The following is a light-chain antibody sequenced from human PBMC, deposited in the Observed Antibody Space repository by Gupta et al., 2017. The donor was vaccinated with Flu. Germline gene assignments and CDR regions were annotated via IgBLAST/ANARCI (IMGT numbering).Light chain of an antibody. CDR2: ENN. J-gene: IGLJ1*01. V-gene: IGLV1-51*02. Sequence: SVLTQPPSISAPPGQSVTIPCSGSSSNIGHTSVSWYQQLPGTAPKLLIYENNKRPSGIPDRFSGSKSGTSAALGITGLQTGDEADYYCGTWDGSLSTDVFGTGTKVTVL. CDR1: SSNIGHTS. CDR3: GTWDGSLSTDV.